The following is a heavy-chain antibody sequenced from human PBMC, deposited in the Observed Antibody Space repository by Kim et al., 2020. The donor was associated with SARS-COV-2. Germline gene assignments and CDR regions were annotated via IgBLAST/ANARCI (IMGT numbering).Heavy chain of an antibody. CDR1: GDTFSNFA. D-gene: IGHD2-21*02. CDR2: IIPIFGTA. V-gene: IGHV1-69*06. CDR3: AREGGXXVVTYAFES. Sequence: SVKVSCKSSGDTFSNFAISWVRQAPGQGLEWMGGIIPIFGTANYAQKFQGRVTIXADKSTTTAYMXLSSLRSEDTAVYYCAREGGXXVVTYAFESWGQGXXVTVSS. J-gene: IGHJ4*02.